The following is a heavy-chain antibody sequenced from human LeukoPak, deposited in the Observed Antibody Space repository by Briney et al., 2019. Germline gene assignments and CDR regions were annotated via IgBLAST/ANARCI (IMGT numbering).Heavy chain of an antibody. CDR2: ISGSGGST. CDR3: AKERNRGYCSSTSCLSIDY. CDR1: GFTFSSYA. D-gene: IGHD2-2*01. J-gene: IGHJ4*02. V-gene: IGHV3-23*01. Sequence: GGSLRLSCAASGFTFSSYAMSWVRQAPGKGLEWVSAISGSGGSTYYADSVKGRFTISRDNSKNTLYLQMNSLRAEDTAVYYCAKERNRGYCSSTSCLSIDYWDQGTLVTVSS.